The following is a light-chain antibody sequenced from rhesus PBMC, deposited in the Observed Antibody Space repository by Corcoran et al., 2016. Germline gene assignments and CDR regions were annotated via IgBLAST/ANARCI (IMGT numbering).Light chain of an antibody. CDR2: KAS. V-gene: IGKV1-22*01. CDR3: QQYSSSPPET. CDR1: QSIRSC. J-gene: IGKJ1*01. Sequence: DIQMTQSPSSLSASVGDTVTITCRASQSIRSCLDWYQQKPGIAPKLFIYKASSLQRGVSSRFSGSGSGTDFTLTISSLQFEDFATYYCQQYSSSPPETFGQGAKVEIK.